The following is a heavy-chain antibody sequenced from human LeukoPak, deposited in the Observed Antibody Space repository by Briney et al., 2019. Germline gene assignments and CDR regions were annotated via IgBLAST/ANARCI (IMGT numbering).Heavy chain of an antibody. V-gene: IGHV3-15*07. J-gene: IGHJ4*02. CDR2: IKSKTDGGTT. CDR1: GFTFSNAW. CDR3: AKEPDYGDYFDY. D-gene: IGHD4-17*01. Sequence: GGSLRLSCAASGFTFSNAWMNWVRQAPGKGLEWVGRIKSKTDGGTTDYAAPVKGRFTISRDDSKNTLYLQMNSLRAEDTAVYYCAKEPDYGDYFDYWGQGTLVTVSS.